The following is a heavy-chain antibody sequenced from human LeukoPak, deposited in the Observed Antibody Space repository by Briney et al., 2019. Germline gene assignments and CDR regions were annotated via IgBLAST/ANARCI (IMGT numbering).Heavy chain of an antibody. D-gene: IGHD2-15*01. CDR3: TRDSALLGVAFDL. Sequence: GRSLRLSCAASGLPFNTYAIHWVRQAPGKGLEYVAGISSNGDNTDFADSAKGRFTISRDNSKSTLFLQMNSLRAEDTAVYFCTRDSALLGVAFDLWGQGTVVTVSS. J-gene: IGHJ3*01. CDR1: GLPFNTYA. CDR2: ISSNGDNT. V-gene: IGHV3-64D*06.